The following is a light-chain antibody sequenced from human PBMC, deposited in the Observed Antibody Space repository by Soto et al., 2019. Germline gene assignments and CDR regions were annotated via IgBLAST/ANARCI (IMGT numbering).Light chain of an antibody. V-gene: IGKV1-39*01. CDR3: QQSYSTLFT. J-gene: IGKJ5*01. Sequence: DIQMTQSPSSLSASVGDRVTITCRTSQSISGYLNWYRHKPGKAPTLLIYAASTLQSGVPSRFSGSGSGTDFTLTISSLQPEDFATYYCQQSYSTLFTFGQGTRLEI. CDR1: QSISGY. CDR2: AAS.